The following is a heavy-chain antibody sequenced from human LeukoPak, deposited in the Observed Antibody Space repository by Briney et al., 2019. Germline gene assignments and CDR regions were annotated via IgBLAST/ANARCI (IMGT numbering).Heavy chain of an antibody. CDR3: ARGPPRGKYYYMDV. V-gene: IGHV3-13*01. J-gene: IGHJ6*03. CDR1: GFTFSSFD. D-gene: IGHD1-1*01. Sequence: GGSLRLSCAASGFTFSSFDMHWVRQPTGQGLESVSTIGTASDTYYPGSVEGRFTLSRDNAKNSLYLQMNSLTAGDTAVYYCARGPPRGKYYYMDVWGKGTTVTVSS. CDR2: IGTASDT.